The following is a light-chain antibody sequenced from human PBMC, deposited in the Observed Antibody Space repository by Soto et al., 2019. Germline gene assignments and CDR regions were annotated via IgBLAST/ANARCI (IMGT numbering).Light chain of an antibody. J-gene: IGKJ1*01. CDR2: WAS. CDR1: QSLLYSSNNKNY. Sequence: DIVMTQSPDSLAVSLGERATFNCTSSQSLLYSSNNKNYLAWYQQKPGQPPQLLIYWASTRESGVTDRFSGSGSGTDFTLTISRLQAEDGAIYYCRQYYRAPRAFGQGTKVEIK. CDR3: RQYYRAPRA. V-gene: IGKV4-1*01.